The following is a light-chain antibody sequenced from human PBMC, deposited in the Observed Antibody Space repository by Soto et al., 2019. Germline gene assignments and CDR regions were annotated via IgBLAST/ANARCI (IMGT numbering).Light chain of an antibody. CDR1: STDVGGYNY. V-gene: IGLV2-14*01. CDR3: GAYTSTDTPFV. Sequence: QSVLAKPSSVSGSPGQSITISCTGTSTDVGGYNYVSWYQHHPGKGPKLIIYEVNNRPSGVSDRFSGSKSGNKAYLTISNLEAEDESDYYCGAYTSTDTPFVFGTGTKVTVL. J-gene: IGLJ1*01. CDR2: EVN.